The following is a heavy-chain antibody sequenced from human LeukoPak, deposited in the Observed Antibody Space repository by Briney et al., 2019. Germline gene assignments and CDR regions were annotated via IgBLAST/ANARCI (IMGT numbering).Heavy chain of an antibody. Sequence: GKSLRLSCAASGSSPNNYAMHWVRQAPGKGLEWVAVIWHDGLNKFYADFLKGRFTTSRDFSKDTVYLQMSGLTVEDTAVYYCAKAGQRSYAEAFDSWGQGTLVTVSS. V-gene: IGHV3-33*06. CDR1: GSSPNNYA. J-gene: IGHJ4*02. D-gene: IGHD3-16*01. CDR2: IWHDGLNK. CDR3: AKAGQRSYAEAFDS.